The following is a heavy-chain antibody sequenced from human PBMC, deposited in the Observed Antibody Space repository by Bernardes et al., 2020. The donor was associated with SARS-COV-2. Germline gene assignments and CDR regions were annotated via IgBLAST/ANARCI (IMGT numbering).Heavy chain of an antibody. D-gene: IGHD6-13*01. J-gene: IGHJ5*02. CDR1: GYSFTNYW. CDR2: IYPGDSDT. V-gene: IGHV5-51*01. Sequence: ESLKISCKGSGYSFTNYWIGWVRQMPGKGLEWMGIIYPGDSDTRYSPSFQGQVTISVDKSISTAYLKWSSLKASDTAMYYCARRRSIAAAGNNWFDPWGPGTLVTVSS. CDR3: ARRRSIAAAGNNWFDP.